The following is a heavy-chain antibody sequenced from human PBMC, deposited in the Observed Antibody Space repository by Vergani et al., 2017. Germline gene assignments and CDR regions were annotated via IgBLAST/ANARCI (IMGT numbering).Heavy chain of an antibody. V-gene: IGHV3-9*01. CDR2: ISWNSGSI. CDR3: AKDGGPIAAAGTDVR. J-gene: IGHJ4*02. Sequence: EVQLVESGGGLVQPGRSLRLSCAASGFTFDDYAMHWVRQAPGKGLEWVSGISWNSGSIGYADSVKGRFTISRDNAKNSLYLQMNSLRAEDTALYYCAKDGGPIAAAGTDVRWGQGTLVTVSS. CDR1: GFTFDDYA. D-gene: IGHD6-13*01.